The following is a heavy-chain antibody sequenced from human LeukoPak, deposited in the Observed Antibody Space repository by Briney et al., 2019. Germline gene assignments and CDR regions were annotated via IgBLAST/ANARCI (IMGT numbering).Heavy chain of an antibody. J-gene: IGHJ4*02. CDR1: GGSFSGYY. D-gene: IGHD6-19*01. Sequence: PSETLSLTCAVYGGSFSGYYWSWIRQPPGKGLEWTGEINHSGSTNYNPSLKSRVTISVDTSKNQFSLKLSSATAADTAVYYCARGKQWLVRRFFDYWGQGTLVTVSS. V-gene: IGHV4-34*01. CDR3: ARGKQWLVRRFFDY. CDR2: INHSGST.